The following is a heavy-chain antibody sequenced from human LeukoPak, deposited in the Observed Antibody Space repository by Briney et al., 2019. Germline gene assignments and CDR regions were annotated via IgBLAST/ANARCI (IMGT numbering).Heavy chain of an antibody. CDR2: ISYSGAT. D-gene: IGHD3-3*01. V-gene: IGHV4-61*01. Sequence: SETLSLTCTVSGGSVSSGTYYWTWIRQPPGKGLEWIGYISYSGATKYSPSLKSRVTISVDTSKNQFSLKLTSVTAADTAVYYCARAVRAYYDFWSGYYTTNWFDPWGQGTLVTVSS. CDR1: GGSVSSGTYY. J-gene: IGHJ5*02. CDR3: ARAVRAYYDFWSGYYTTNWFDP.